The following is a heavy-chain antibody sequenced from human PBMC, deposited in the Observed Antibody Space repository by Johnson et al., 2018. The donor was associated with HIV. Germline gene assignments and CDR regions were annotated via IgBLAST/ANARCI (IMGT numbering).Heavy chain of an antibody. CDR1: GFTFSSYA. J-gene: IGHJ3*01. V-gene: IGHV3-30-3*01. CDR3: AKDQWSSSLTNDAFDL. Sequence: QVQLVESGGGVVQPGRSLRLSCAASGFTFSSYAMHWVRQAPGKGLEWVAVISYDGSNKYYADSVKGRFTISRDNSKNTLYLQMNSLRVEDTAVYYCAKDQWSSSLTNDAFDLWGQGTMVIVSS. CDR2: ISYDGSNK. D-gene: IGHD6-13*01.